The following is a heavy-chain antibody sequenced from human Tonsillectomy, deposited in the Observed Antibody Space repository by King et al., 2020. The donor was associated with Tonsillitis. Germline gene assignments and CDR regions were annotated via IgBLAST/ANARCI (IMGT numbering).Heavy chain of an antibody. CDR3: ASSPPEDYYGGVAYFDY. J-gene: IGHJ4*02. D-gene: IGHD4-23*01. V-gene: IGHV4-31*03. CDR2: IYYSGAT. Sequence: VQLQESGPGLVKPSQTLSLTCTVSGASLNSGDYYWNWIRQHPGKGLEWIGSIYYSGATYYNPSLKSRVTISVDMSKNQFSLKLSSVTAADTAVYYCASSPPEDYYGGVAYFDYWGQGTLVTVSS. CDR1: GASLNSGDYY.